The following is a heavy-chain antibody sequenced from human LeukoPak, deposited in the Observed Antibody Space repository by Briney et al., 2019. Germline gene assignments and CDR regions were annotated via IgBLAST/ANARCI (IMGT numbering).Heavy chain of an antibody. CDR3: AKDKMFYYDSSGYYPDAFDI. CDR1: GFTFSSYG. V-gene: IGHV3-30*18. J-gene: IGHJ3*02. D-gene: IGHD3-22*01. Sequence: GRSLRLSCAASGFTFSSYGMHWVRQAPGKGREGVAVISYDGSNKYYADSVKARFTISRDNSKNTLYLQMTSLRAEDTAVYYCAKDKMFYYDSSGYYPDAFDIWGQGTMVTVSS. CDR2: ISYDGSNK.